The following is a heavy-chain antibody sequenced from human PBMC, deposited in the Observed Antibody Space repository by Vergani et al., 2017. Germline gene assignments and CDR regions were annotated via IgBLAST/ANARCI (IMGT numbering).Heavy chain of an antibody. V-gene: IGHV4-31*03. CDR3: ARDRTNPPGGWFGPGAFDI. Sequence: QVQLQESGPGLVKPSQTLSLTCTVSGGSIRSGGYYWSWIRQHPGKGLEWIGYIYYSGSTYYNPSLKSRVTISVDTSKNQFSLKLSSVTAADTAVYYCARDRTNPPGGWFGPGAFDIWGQGTMVTVSS. CDR2: IYYSGST. D-gene: IGHD6-19*01. J-gene: IGHJ3*02. CDR1: GGSIRSGGYY.